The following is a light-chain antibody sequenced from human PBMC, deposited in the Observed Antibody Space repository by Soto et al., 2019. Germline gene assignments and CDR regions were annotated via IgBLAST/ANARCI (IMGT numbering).Light chain of an antibody. J-gene: IGKJ4*01. CDR2: DAS. V-gene: IGKV3-11*01. Sequence: EIVLTQSPATLSLSPGERATLSCRASQSVSSCLAWYQQKPGQAPRLLIYDASNRATGIPARFSGSGSGTDFTLTISSLEPEDFAVYYCQQSSNWPPLTFGGGTKVEIK. CDR3: QQSSNWPPLT. CDR1: QSVSSC.